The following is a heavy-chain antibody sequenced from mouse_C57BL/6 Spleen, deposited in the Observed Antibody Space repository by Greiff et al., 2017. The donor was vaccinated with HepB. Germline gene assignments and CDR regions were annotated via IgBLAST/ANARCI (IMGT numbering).Heavy chain of an antibody. J-gene: IGHJ1*03. V-gene: IGHV5-4*03. Sequence: DVKLVESGGGLVKPGGSLKLSCAASGFTFSSYAMSWVRQTPEKRLEWVATISDGGSYTYYPDNVKGRFTISRDNAKNNLYLQMSHLKSEDTAMYYCASDYGSSFYWYFDVWGTGTTVTVSS. CDR1: GFTFSSYA. CDR2: ISDGGSYT. CDR3: ASDYGSSFYWYFDV. D-gene: IGHD1-1*01.